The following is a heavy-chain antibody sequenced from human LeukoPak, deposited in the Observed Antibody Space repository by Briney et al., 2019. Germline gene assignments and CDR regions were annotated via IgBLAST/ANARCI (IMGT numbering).Heavy chain of an antibody. Sequence: ASVKVSCKASGYTFTSYYMHWVRQAPAQGLEWMGIINPSGRSTSYAQKFQGRVTMTRDTSTSTVYMELSSLTSDDTAVYYCASLGTKTGTTKGPFDYWAREPWSASPQ. CDR1: GYTFTSYY. D-gene: IGHD1-7*01. CDR2: INPSGRST. CDR3: ASLGTKTGTTKGPFDY. J-gene: IGHJ4*02. V-gene: IGHV1-46*01.